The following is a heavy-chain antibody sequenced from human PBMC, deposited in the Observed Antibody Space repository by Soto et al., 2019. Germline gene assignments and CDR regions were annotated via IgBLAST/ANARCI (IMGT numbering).Heavy chain of an antibody. Sequence: GASVKVSCKASGFTLTTYGITWVRQAPGEGPEWMGWISSYKSNTNYAQKLQGRVTMTTDTSTSTAYMELRSLRSDDTAVYYCARRRWLPHGYYCYDIEGWGQGHTVAISS. CDR1: GFTLTTYG. CDR3: ARRRWLPHGYYCYDIEG. V-gene: IGHV1-18*01. D-gene: IGHD3-9*01. J-gene: IGHJ6*02. CDR2: ISSYKSNT.